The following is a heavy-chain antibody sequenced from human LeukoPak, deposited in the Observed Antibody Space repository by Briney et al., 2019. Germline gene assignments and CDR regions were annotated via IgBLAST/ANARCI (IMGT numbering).Heavy chain of an antibody. Sequence: SETLSLTCTVSGGSISSSSYYWGWIRQPPGKGLEWIGSIYYSGSTYYNPSLKSRVTISVDTSKNQFSLKLSSVTAADTAVYYCARVEGAVQLWYFDLWGRGTLVTVSS. CDR2: IYYSGST. CDR1: GGSISSSSYY. J-gene: IGHJ2*01. CDR3: ARVEGAVQLWYFDL. D-gene: IGHD5-24*01. V-gene: IGHV4-39*01.